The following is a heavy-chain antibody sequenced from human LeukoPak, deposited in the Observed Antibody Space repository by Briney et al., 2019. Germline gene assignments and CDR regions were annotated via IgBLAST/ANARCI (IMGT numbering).Heavy chain of an antibody. CDR1: GFIFRNYE. CDR2: TSSSGRTP. V-gene: IGHV3-48*03. J-gene: IGHJ3*02. CDR3: ARVLLEGAFDI. D-gene: IGHD1-1*01. Sequence: GGSLRLSCAASGFIFRNYEMNWVSQAPGKGLEWVSYTSSSGRTPYYADSVKGRFTISRHNAKNSLYLQMNSLRAEDTAVYYCARVLLEGAFDIWGQGTMVTVSS.